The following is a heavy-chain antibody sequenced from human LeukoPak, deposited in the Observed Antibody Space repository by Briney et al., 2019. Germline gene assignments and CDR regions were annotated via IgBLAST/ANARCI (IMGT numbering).Heavy chain of an antibody. CDR3: ARSGYAFDY. J-gene: IGHJ4*02. CDR2: IGTIGSNV. D-gene: IGHD5-12*01. V-gene: IGHV3-48*02. Sequence: PGDSLRLSCAASGFTFSRYSFHWVRQAPGKGLEWVAKIGTIGSNVDYADSVKGRFTISRDNAKNSLYLQMDSLRDEDTAVYYCARSGYAFDYWGQGALVTVSS. CDR1: GFTFSRYS.